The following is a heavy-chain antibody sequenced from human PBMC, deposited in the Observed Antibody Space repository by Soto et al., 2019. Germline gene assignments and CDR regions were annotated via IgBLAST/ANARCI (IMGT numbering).Heavy chain of an antibody. V-gene: IGHV3-23*01. Sequence: EVQLLESGGGLVQPGGSLRLSCAASGFTFSSYAMSWVRQAPGKGLEWVSAISGSGGSTYYADSVKGRFTISRDNSKNTLYLQMNSLRAEDTSVYYCANGPDIVRMVYASPWGEGTIVTVSS. D-gene: IGHD2-8*01. CDR1: GFTFSSYA. CDR3: ANGPDIVRMVYASP. CDR2: ISGSGGST. J-gene: IGHJ5*02.